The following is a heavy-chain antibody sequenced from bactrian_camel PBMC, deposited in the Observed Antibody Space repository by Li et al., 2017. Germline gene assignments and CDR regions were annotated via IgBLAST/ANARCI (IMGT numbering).Heavy chain of an antibody. Sequence: HVQLVESGGGSVQAGQSLKLSCVVNGRIFSTCDMAWFRQAPGKGREGVAAIRSAGSESYIDSVQGRFTISKDNAKNTLYLQLNGLRTEDTAMYYCARPSERLRWSYDFNYWGQGTQVTVS. J-gene: IGHJ4*01. CDR3: ARPSERLRWSYDFNY. V-gene: IGHV3S53*01. CDR1: GRIFSTCD. CDR2: IRSAGSE. D-gene: IGHD6*01.